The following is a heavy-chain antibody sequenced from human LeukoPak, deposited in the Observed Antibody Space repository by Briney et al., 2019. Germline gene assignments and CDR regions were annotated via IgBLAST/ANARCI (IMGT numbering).Heavy chain of an antibody. V-gene: IGHV4-39*01. Sequence: SETLSLTCTVSGGSISSSSYYWGWIRQPPGKGLEWIGSIYYSGSTYYNPSLKSRVTISVDTSKNQFSLKLSSVTAADTAVYYCARPATYYDFWSGHGTFDPWGQGTLVTVSS. J-gene: IGHJ5*02. D-gene: IGHD3-3*01. CDR2: IYYSGST. CDR1: GGSISSSSYY. CDR3: ARPATYYDFWSGHGTFDP.